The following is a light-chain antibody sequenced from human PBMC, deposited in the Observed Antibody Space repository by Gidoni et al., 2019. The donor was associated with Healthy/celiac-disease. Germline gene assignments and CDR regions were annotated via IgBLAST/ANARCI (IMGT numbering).Light chain of an antibody. CDR2: EVS. CDR1: SSDVGGYNY. J-gene: IGLJ2*01. V-gene: IGLV2-8*01. Sequence: QSALTQLPSASGSPGQSVTISCTGTSSDVGGYNYVSWYQQHTGKAPKLMIYEVSKRPSGVPDRFSGSKSGNTASLNVSGLQAEDEADYYCSSYAGSNVVFGGGTKLTVL. CDR3: SSYAGSNVV.